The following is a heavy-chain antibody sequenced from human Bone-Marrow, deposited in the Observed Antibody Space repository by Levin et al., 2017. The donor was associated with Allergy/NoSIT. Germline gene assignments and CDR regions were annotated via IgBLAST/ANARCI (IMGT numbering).Heavy chain of an antibody. J-gene: IGHJ4*02. D-gene: IGHD6-6*01. CDR3: ARVKRYSSSQKPFDY. Sequence: PSETLSLTCAVYGGSFSGYYWSWIRQPPGKGLEWIGEINHSGSTNYNPSLKSRVTISVDTSKNQFSLKLSSVTAADTAVYYCARVKRYSSSQKPFDYWGQGTLVTVSS. CDR2: INHSGST. V-gene: IGHV4-34*01. CDR1: GGSFSGYY.